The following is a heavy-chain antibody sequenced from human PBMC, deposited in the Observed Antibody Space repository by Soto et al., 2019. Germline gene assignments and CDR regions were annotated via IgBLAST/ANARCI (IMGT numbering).Heavy chain of an antibody. CDR1: GFTFSSYS. V-gene: IGHV3-21*01. J-gene: IGHJ4*02. CDR3: AREYQQLDCFDY. Sequence: GGSLRLSCAASGFTFSSYSMNWVRQAPGKGLEWVSSISSSSSYIYYADSVKGRFTISRDNAKNSLYLQMNSLRAEDTAVYYCAREYQQLDCFDYWGQGTLVTVSS. D-gene: IGHD6-13*01. CDR2: ISSSSSYI.